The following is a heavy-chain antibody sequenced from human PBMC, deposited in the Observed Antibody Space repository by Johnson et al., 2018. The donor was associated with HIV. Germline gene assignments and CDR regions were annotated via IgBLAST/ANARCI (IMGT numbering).Heavy chain of an antibody. CDR2: ISYDGSNK. CDR1: GFTFSSYA. D-gene: IGHD2-21*01. J-gene: IGHJ3*02. V-gene: IGHV3-30-3*01. Sequence: MQLVESGGGVVQPGRSLRLSCAASGFTFSSYAMHWVRQAPGKGLEWVAVISYDGSNKYYADSVKGRFTISRDNSKNTLYLQMNSLRAEDTAVYYCAKGPQGIATPDAFDIWGQGTMVTVSS. CDR3: AKGPQGIATPDAFDI.